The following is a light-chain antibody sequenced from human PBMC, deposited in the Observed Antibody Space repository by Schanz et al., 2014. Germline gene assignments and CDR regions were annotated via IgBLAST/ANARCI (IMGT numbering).Light chain of an antibody. J-gene: IGLJ1*01. V-gene: IGLV2-14*01. Sequence: QSALTQTASVSGSPGQSITIPCTGTSSDVDGCNYVSWYRQHPGKAPKLMIYDVSNRPSGVSNRFSGSKSGNTASLTVSGLQAEDEADYYCQSYDTSLSGYVFGTGTKLTVL. CDR1: SSDVDGCNY. CDR2: DVS. CDR3: QSYDTSLSGYV.